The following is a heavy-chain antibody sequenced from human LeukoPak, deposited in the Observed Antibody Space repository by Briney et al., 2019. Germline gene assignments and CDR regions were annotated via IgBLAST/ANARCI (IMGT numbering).Heavy chain of an antibody. J-gene: IGHJ4*02. V-gene: IGHV3-23*01. Sequence: PGGSLRLSCAASGFTFSSYAMSWVRQAPGKGLEWVSAISGSGGSTYYADSVKGRFTISRDNSKNTLYLQMNSLRAEDTAVYYCAKDGFLAWLLPYYFEYWGQGTLVTVSS. D-gene: IGHD3-3*01. CDR1: GFTFSSYA. CDR2: ISGSGGST. CDR3: AKDGFLAWLLPYYFEY.